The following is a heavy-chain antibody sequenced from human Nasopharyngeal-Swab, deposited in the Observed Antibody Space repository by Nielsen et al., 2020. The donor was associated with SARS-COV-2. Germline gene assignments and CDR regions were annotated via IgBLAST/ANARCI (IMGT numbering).Heavy chain of an antibody. V-gene: IGHV3-23*01. J-gene: IGHJ3*02. Sequence: GESLKISCAASGFTFSSYAMSWARQAPGKGLEWVSAISGSGGSTYYADSVKGRFTISRDNSKNTLYLQMNSLRAEDTAVYYCAKGSFGPHDAFDIWGQGTMVTVSS. D-gene: IGHD3-9*01. CDR3: AKGSFGPHDAFDI. CDR2: ISGSGGST. CDR1: GFTFSSYA.